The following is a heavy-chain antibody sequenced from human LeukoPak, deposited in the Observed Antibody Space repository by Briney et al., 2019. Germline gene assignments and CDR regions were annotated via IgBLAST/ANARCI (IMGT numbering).Heavy chain of an antibody. Sequence: SETLSLTCTVSGGSISSYYWSWIRQPPGKGLEWIGYIHYSGSTNYNPSLKSRVTISVATSKNQFSLKLSSVTAADTAVYYCARVRDRSSYFYDLDYWGQGTLVTVSS. V-gene: IGHV4-59*01. J-gene: IGHJ4*02. D-gene: IGHD3-22*01. CDR2: IHYSGST. CDR1: GGSISSYY. CDR3: ARVRDRSSYFYDLDY.